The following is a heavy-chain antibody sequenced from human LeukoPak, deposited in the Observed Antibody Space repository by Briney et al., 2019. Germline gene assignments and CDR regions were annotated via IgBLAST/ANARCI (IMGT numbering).Heavy chain of an antibody. CDR1: GYSISSGYY. V-gene: IGHV3-72*01. J-gene: IGHJ3*02. CDR3: ARDEDDAFDI. CDR2: TRNKANSYTT. Sequence: LSLTCAVSGYSISSGYYWGWIRPPPGKGLEWVGRTRNKANSYTTEYAASVKGRFTISRDDSKNSLYLQMNSLKTEDTAVYYCARDEDDAFDIWGQGTMVTVSS.